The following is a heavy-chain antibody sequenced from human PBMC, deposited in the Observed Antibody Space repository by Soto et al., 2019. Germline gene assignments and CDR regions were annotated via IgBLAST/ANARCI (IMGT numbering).Heavy chain of an antibody. Sequence: SETLSLTCTVSGGSISSSSYYWGWIRQPPGKGLEWIGSIYYSGSTYYNPSLKSRVTISVDTSKNQFSLKLSSVTAADTAVYYCARYPIITMVRGVTNSALDYWGQGTLVPVSS. V-gene: IGHV4-39*01. CDR2: IYYSGST. CDR3: ARYPIITMVRGVTNSALDY. D-gene: IGHD3-10*01. J-gene: IGHJ4*02. CDR1: GGSISSSSYY.